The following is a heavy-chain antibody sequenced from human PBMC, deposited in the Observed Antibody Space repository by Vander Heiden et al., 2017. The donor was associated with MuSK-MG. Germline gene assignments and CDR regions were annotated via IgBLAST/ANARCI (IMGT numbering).Heavy chain of an antibody. J-gene: IGHJ4*02. D-gene: IGHD3-22*01. V-gene: IGHV4-31*03. CDR2: ISYSGST. CDR3: ATNIDNSGYYFGFDY. Sequence: QVQLQESGPGLVKPSQTLSLTCTVSGGSISSGSYYWSWIRQHPGRGLEWIGYISYSGSTYYNPSLKSRVTISVDTSKNQFSMKLSSVTAADTAVYYCATNIDNSGYYFGFDYWGQGALVTVSS. CDR1: GGSISSGSYY.